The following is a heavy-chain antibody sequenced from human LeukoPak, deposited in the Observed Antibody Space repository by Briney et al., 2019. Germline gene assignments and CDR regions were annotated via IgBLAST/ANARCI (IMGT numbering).Heavy chain of an antibody. D-gene: IGHD6-13*01. CDR1: GGSISSYY. Sequence: SETLSLTCTVSGGSISSYYWSWIRQPPGKGLECIGYIYYIGGTNYNPSLKSRATISVDTSKNQFSLKLSSVPAADTAVYYCARAIAAYKAWFDPWGQGTLVTVSS. CDR2: IYYIGGT. J-gene: IGHJ5*02. CDR3: ARAIAAYKAWFDP. V-gene: IGHV4-59*08.